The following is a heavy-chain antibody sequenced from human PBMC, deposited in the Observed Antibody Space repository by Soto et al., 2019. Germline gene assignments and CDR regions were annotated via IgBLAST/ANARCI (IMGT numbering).Heavy chain of an antibody. V-gene: IGHV3-30*18. J-gene: IGHJ6*02. Sequence: GGSLRLSCAASGFTFRGYGMHWVRQAPGTGLEWLAVISNDGTNKYLADSVKGRLTLSRDNSRNTLSLEINNLRPEDTAVYYCGKDTLDCSGGDCPLYYYYGMDVWGQGTTVTVSS. D-gene: IGHD2-15*01. CDR2: ISNDGTNK. CDR3: GKDTLDCSGGDCPLYYYYGMDV. CDR1: GFTFRGYG.